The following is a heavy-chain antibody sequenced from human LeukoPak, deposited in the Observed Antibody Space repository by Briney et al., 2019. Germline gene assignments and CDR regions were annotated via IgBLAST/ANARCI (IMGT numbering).Heavy chain of an antibody. J-gene: IGHJ4*02. Sequence: GGSLRLSCAASGFTFSNYAMSWVRQAPGKGLEWVSAISGSGVTTYYADSVKGRFTISRDNRKNTLYLQMNSPRAEDTAVYYGRKAQLTTVSTSCDYGGQGTRVPVSS. CDR3: RKAQLTTVSTSCDY. V-gene: IGHV3-23*01. D-gene: IGHD4-11*01. CDR1: GFTFSNYA. CDR2: ISGSGVTT.